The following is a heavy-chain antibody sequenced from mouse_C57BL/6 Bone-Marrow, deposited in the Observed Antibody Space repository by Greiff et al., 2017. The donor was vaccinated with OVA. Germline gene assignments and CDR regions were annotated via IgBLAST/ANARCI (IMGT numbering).Heavy chain of an antibody. CDR3: TRPYDGYYDYAMDY. J-gene: IGHJ4*01. CDR1: GFTFSDAW. D-gene: IGHD2-3*01. CDR2: IRNKANNHAT. Sequence: EVNVVESGGGLVQPGGSMKLSCAASGFTFSDAWMDWVRQSPEKGLEWVAEIRNKANNHATYYAESVKGRFTISRDDSKSSVYLQMNSLRAEDTGIYYCTRPYDGYYDYAMDYWGQGTSVTVSS. V-gene: IGHV6-6*01.